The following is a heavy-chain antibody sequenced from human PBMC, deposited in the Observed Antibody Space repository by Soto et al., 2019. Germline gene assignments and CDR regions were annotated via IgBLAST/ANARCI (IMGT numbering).Heavy chain of an antibody. Sequence: QVTLKESGPVLVKPTETLTLTCTVSGFSLSNARMGVSWIRQPPGKALEWLAHIFSTDEKSYSTSLKSSRTISKDTSISQVVLTMTNMDPVATAAYYCARTRAWPDWNCDYWGQGTLVTVSS. V-gene: IGHV2-26*01. D-gene: IGHD3-9*01. J-gene: IGHJ4*02. CDR2: IFSTDEK. CDR3: ARTRAWPDWNCDY. CDR1: GFSLSNARMG.